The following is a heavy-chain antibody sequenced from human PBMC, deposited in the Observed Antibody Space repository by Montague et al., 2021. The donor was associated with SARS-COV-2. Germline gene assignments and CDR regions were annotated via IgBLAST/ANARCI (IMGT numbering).Heavy chain of an antibody. CDR1: GGSSSGYY. CDR3: ARLRDGVVPSPILGIGPYFTYYYMDV. J-gene: IGHJ6*03. CDR2: INHGGNT. V-gene: IGHV4-34*01. Sequence: SETLSLTCAVHGGSSSGYYWNWIRQPPGKGLEWIGEINHGGNTNYNPSLKNRLTISVDTSKNQFSLKLTSVAATDTAVYYCARLRDGVVPSPILGIGPYFTYYYMDVWGKGTTVTVSS. D-gene: IGHD2-15*01.